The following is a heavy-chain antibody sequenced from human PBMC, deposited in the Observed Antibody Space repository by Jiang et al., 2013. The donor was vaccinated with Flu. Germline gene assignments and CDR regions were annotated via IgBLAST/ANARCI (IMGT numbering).Heavy chain of an antibody. D-gene: IGHD1-1*01. Sequence: SCKASGYTFTSYGISWVRQAPGQGLEWMGWISAYNGNTNYAQKLQGRVTMTTDTSTSTAYMELRSLRSDDTAVYYCAREGLREAGRDYYYGMDVWGQGTTVTVSS. V-gene: IGHV1-18*04. J-gene: IGHJ6*02. CDR2: ISAYNGNT. CDR1: GYTFTSYG. CDR3: AREGLREAGRDYYYGMDV.